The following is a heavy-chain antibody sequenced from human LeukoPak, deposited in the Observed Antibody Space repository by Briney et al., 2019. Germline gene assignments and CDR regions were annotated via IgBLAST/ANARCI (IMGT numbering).Heavy chain of an antibody. CDR2: ISGSGGTT. Sequence: GGSLRLSCAPSGFIFSDYAMNCVREAPGRGLEWVSEISGSGGTTHYVDSVKGPFTISRDNSKNMVYLQMNSLRAEDTAIYYCAKRGYYDRSDYTPLTYWGQGTLVTVSS. J-gene: IGHJ4*02. CDR3: AKRGYYDRSDYTPLTY. V-gene: IGHV3-23*01. CDR1: GFIFSDYA. D-gene: IGHD3-22*01.